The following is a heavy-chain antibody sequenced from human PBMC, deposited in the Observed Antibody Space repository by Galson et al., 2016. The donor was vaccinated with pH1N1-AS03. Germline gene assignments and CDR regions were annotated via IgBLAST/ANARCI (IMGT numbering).Heavy chain of an antibody. J-gene: IGHJ4*02. CDR3: ARDNYYDTGAFYGHFDF. CDR2: FIPIFGTA. V-gene: IGHV1-69*06. Sequence: VSCKASEGTFSNFGISWVRQAPGQGLEWMGGFIPIFGTANVAQKFKGRVTITADNLELSSLRSDDTAVYYCARDNYYDTGAFYGHFDFWGQGTLLVVSS. D-gene: IGHD3-22*01. CDR1: EGTFSNFG.